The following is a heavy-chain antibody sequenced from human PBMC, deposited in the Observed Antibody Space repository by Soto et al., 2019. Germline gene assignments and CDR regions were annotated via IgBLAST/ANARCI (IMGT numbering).Heavy chain of an antibody. CDR2: INSDGSST. D-gene: IGHD1-7*01. Sequence: GGSLRLSCAASGFTFSSYWMHWVRQAPGKGLVWVSRINSDGSSTSYADSVKGRFTISRDNAKNTLYLQMNSLRAEDTAVYYCARVEDYNWNYARDYYYMDVWGKGTTVTVSS. J-gene: IGHJ6*03. CDR3: ARVEDYNWNYARDYYYMDV. V-gene: IGHV3-74*01. CDR1: GFTFSSYW.